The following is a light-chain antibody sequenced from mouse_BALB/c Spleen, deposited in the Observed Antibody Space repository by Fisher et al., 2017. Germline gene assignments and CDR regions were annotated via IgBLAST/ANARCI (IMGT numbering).Light chain of an antibody. CDR2: DTS. V-gene: IGKV4-55*01. CDR3: QQWSSNPPT. J-gene: IGKJ5*01. Sequence: IVMTQSTAIMAASLGQKVTMTCSASSSVSYMYWYQQKPGSSPRLLIYDTSNLASGVPVRFSGSGSGTSYSLTISSVEAEDAATYYCQQWSSNPPTFGAGTKLELK. CDR1: SSVSY.